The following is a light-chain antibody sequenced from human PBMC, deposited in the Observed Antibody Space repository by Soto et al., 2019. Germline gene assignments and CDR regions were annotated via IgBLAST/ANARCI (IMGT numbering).Light chain of an antibody. CDR3: QQRQT. V-gene: IGKV3-11*01. CDR1: QSVSSY. Sequence: EIVLTQSPATLSLSPGERATLSCRASQSVSSYLARFHQKPAQAPRLLIYDAPIRSTAIPARFSGSGSGTDFTLTISSLEPEDFAVYYCQQRQTFGQGTKLEIK. J-gene: IGKJ2*01. CDR2: DAP.